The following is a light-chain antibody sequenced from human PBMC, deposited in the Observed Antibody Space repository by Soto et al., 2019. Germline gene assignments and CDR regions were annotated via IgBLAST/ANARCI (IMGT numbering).Light chain of an antibody. V-gene: IGKV3-20*01. J-gene: IGKJ5*01. CDR1: QSVPRSY. CDR3: QQYGSSIT. CDR2: GTS. Sequence: IVLTQPPGTMSLSPGERATLSCRASQSVPRSYLAWYQQKPGQAPRLLIYGTSSRATGIPDRFSGSGSGTYFPLTISRMEPEYFAVFYCQQYGSSITFGQGTRLEIK.